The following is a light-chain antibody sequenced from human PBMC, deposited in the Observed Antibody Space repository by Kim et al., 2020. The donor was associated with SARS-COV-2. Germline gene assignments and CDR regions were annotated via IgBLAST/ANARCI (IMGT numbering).Light chain of an antibody. CDR2: KDS. CDR3: QVWDSGSWV. V-gene: IGLV3-9*01. CDR1: NIQTLN. Sequence: SSELTQPLSVSVVLGQTARLTCGGNNIQTLNVHWYRQKPGQAPVLVMSKDSKRPSGIPERFSGSNSGNTATLTISTAQADDEADYYCQVWDSGSWVFGGGTKLTVL. J-gene: IGLJ3*02.